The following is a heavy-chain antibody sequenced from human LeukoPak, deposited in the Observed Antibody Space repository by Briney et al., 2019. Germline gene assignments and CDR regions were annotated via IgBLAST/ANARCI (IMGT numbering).Heavy chain of an antibody. CDR1: GDSLSSGYY. CDR3: ARDPPLGTAGYNWFDP. V-gene: IGHV4-38-2*02. Sequence: SETLSLTCSVTGDSLSSGYYWGWIRQPPGKALEWIGSVYHTGSTYYNPSLKTRVTISVDTSKNQFSLKLSSVTAADTAVYYCARDPPLGTAGYNWFDPWGQGTLVTVSS. J-gene: IGHJ5*02. CDR2: VYHTGST. D-gene: IGHD5-18*01.